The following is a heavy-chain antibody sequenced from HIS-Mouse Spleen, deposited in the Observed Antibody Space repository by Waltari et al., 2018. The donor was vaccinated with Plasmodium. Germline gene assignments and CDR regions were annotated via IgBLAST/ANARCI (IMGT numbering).Heavy chain of an antibody. V-gene: IGHV3-33*06. CDR2: IWYDGSNK. J-gene: IGHJ3*02. Sequence: QVQLVESGGGVVQPGRSLRLSCAASGFTFSSFGRLGVRQAPGRGREWVAVIWYDGSNKYYADSVKGRFTISRDNSKNTLYLQMNSLRAEDTAVYYCAKVAQGTRDAFDIWGQGTMVTVSS. CDR3: AKVAQGTRDAFDI. D-gene: IGHD2-8*01. CDR1: GFTFSSFG.